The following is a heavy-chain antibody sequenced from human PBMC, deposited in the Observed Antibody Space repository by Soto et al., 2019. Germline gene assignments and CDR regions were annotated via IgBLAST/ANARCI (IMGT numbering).Heavy chain of an antibody. V-gene: IGHV3-15*01. CDR2: IKSKTDGGTA. J-gene: IGHJ6*02. D-gene: IGHD2-2*01. CDR3: TTGEGHCSPTSCYFSYYYYGMDV. Sequence: EVQLVESGGGLVKPGGSLRLSCTGAGFTFSNAWMSWVRQAPGKGLEWVGRIKSKTDGGTADYAAPVKGRFTISRDDSKDTLFLQMNSLKTEDTAVYYCTTGEGHCSPTSCYFSYYYYGMDVWGQGTTVTVSS. CDR1: GFTFSNAW.